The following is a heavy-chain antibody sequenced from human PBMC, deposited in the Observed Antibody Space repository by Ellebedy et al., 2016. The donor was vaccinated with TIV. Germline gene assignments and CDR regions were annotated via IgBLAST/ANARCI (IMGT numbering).Heavy chain of an antibody. J-gene: IGHJ4*02. D-gene: IGHD3-3*01. V-gene: IGHV4-59*11. Sequence: SETLSLXXTVSLGSISSHYWPWIRQPPGKGLEWIGNIYYTGSTSYSPSLTGRVTISIDTPKNQFSLKVTSVTAADTAVYYCAREFRYDFWRGPLDHWGQGTTVTVSS. CDR1: LGSISSHY. CDR3: AREFRYDFWRGPLDH. CDR2: IYYTGST.